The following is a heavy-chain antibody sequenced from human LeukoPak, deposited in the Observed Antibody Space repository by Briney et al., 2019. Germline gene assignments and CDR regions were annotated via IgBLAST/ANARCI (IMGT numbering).Heavy chain of an antibody. CDR1: GFTFSSYS. CDR3: GRNGVVVAPAAPDY. CDR2: ISSDSNYI. Sequence: GGSLRLSCAASGFTFSSYSLNWVRQAPGKGLEWVSSISSDSNYIYYADSVKGRFTISRDNAKHSLYLQRNSRGAEDTAVYYCGRNGVVVAPAAPDYWGQGTLVTVSS. V-gene: IGHV3-21*01. J-gene: IGHJ4*02. D-gene: IGHD2-2*01.